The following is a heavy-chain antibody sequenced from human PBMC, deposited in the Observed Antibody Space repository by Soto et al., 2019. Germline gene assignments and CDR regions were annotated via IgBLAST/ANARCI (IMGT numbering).Heavy chain of an antibody. CDR3: ARDFPKWLEPQMYYYYYGMDV. CDR1: GFTFSSYW. CDR2: IKQDGSEK. V-gene: IGHV3-7*03. Sequence: PGGSLRLSCAASGFTFSSYWMSWVRQAPGKGLEWVANIKQDGSEKYYVDSVKGRFTISRDNAKNSLYLQMNSLRAEDTAVYYCARDFPKWLEPQMYYYYYGMDVWGRGTTVTVSS. J-gene: IGHJ6*02. D-gene: IGHD3-22*01.